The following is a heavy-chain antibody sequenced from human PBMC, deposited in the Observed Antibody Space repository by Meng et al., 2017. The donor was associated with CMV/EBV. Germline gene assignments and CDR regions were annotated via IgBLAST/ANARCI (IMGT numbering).Heavy chain of an antibody. CDR3: ARGDPVLRFLEWLPRYYGMDV. J-gene: IGHJ6*02. Sequence: GSLRLSCAVYGGSFSGYYWSWIRQPPGQGLEWIGEINHSGSTNYNPSLKSRVTISVDTSKNQFSLKLSSVTAADTAVYYCARGDPVLRFLEWLPRYYGMDVWGQGTTVTVSS. V-gene: IGHV4-34*01. CDR1: GGSFSGYY. CDR2: INHSGST. D-gene: IGHD3-3*01.